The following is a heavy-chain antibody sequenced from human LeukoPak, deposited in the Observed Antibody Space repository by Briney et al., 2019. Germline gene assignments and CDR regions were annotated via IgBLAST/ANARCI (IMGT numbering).Heavy chain of an antibody. Sequence: ASVKVSFKASGYTFTVYYMHWVRQAPGQGLEWMGWINPKNGGTNYAQKFHGRVTMTGDTSISTAYMDLSRLTSDDTAVYYCARGYCSAGECYELDSWGQGTLVTVSS. CDR1: GYTFTVYY. D-gene: IGHD2-8*02. CDR2: INPKNGGT. CDR3: ARGYCSAGECYELDS. J-gene: IGHJ4*02. V-gene: IGHV1-2*02.